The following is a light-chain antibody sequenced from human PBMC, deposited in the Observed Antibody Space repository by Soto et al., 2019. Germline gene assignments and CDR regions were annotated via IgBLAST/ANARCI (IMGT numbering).Light chain of an antibody. CDR3: QQYSSLPHT. CDR2: GVS. CDR1: QSVSNSF. J-gene: IGKJ2*01. Sequence: ESVLTQSPATLSLSPGERATLSCRASQSVSNSFFAWYQQKPGQAPRRLIYGVSSRATGIPDRFSGSGSGTDFSLTISRLEPEDFVVYYCQQYSSLPHTFGQGTKLEVK. V-gene: IGKV3-20*01.